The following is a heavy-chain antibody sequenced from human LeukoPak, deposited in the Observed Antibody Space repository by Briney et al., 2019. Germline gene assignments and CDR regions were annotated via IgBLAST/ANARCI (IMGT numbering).Heavy chain of an antibody. J-gene: IGHJ6*01. CDR2: INHSGST. CDR3: ASAAEERVHGMGV. V-gene: IGHV4-34*01. CDR1: GGSFSGYY. Sequence: PSETLSLTCAVYGGSFSGYYWSWIRQPPGKGLEWIGEINHSGSTNYNPSLKSRVTISVDTSKNQFSLKLSSVTAADTAVYYCASAAEERVHGMGVWGQGHTVTVSS. D-gene: IGHD6-13*01.